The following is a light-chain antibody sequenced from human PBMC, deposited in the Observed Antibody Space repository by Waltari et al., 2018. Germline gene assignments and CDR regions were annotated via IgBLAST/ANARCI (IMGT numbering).Light chain of an antibody. V-gene: IGLV1-51*01. J-gene: IGLJ2*01. CDR3: AKWDNSLTDVV. Sequence: QSVLTQPPSVSAAPGQKVTISCSGGTSNIGNYYVSCYQHLPGAAPKLLIYDNDKRPSGSPDRFSASRSGTSATLGITGLQIGDEADYYCAKWDNSLTDVVFGGGTKLTVL. CDR2: DND. CDR1: TSNIGNYY.